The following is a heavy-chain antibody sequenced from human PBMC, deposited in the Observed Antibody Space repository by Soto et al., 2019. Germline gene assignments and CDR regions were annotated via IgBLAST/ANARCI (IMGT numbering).Heavy chain of an antibody. CDR1: GGSISSSSYY. J-gene: IGHJ6*03. D-gene: IGHD2-21*01. CDR2: IYYSGST. CDR3: ARGDRPASYYYYMDV. V-gene: IGHV4-39*01. Sequence: TLSLTCTVSGGSISSSSYYWGWIRQPPGKGLEWIGSIYYSGSTYYNPSLKSRVTISVDTSKNQFSLKLSSVTAADTALYYCARGDRPASYYYYMDVWGKGTTVTVSS.